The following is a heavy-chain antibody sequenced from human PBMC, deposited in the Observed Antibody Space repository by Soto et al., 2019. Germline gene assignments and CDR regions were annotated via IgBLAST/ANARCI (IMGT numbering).Heavy chain of an antibody. CDR3: AKDTVPVATPWFDP. J-gene: IGHJ5*02. Sequence: PGGSLRLSCAASGFTFSNYAMSWVRQAPGKGLEWVSTLSGSGGSTYYADSVKGRFTISRDNSKNTLYLQMNGLRAEDTAVYYCAKDTVPVATPWFDPWGQGTLVTVSS. CDR2: LSGSGGST. D-gene: IGHD2-2*01. CDR1: GFTFSNYA. V-gene: IGHV3-23*01.